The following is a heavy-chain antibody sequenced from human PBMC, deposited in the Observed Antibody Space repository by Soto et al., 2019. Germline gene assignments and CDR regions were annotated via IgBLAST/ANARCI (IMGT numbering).Heavy chain of an antibody. CDR1: GFTFDDYA. J-gene: IGHJ4*02. Sequence: GGSLRLSCAASGFTFDDYAMHWVRQAPGKGLEWVSGISWNSGSIGYADSVKGRFTISRDNAKNSLYLQMNSLRAEDTALYYCASGPYYYDSSGHAALDYWGQGTLVTVSS. CDR2: ISWNSGSI. V-gene: IGHV3-9*01. CDR3: ASGPYYYDSSGHAALDY. D-gene: IGHD3-22*01.